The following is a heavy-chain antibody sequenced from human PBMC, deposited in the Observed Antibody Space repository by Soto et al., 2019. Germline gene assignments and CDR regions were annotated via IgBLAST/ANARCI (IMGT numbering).Heavy chain of an antibody. CDR1: GYTFTSYY. CDR3: ARGYQGSSGWY. J-gene: IGHJ2*01. V-gene: IGHV1-46*01. Sequence: ASVKVSCKASGYTFTSYYIHWVRQAPGQGLEWMGLINPIGGSTSYAQMFQVRVTMTTDASTSTVYMEPSSLRSDDTAVYYSARGYQGSSGWY. CDR2: INPIGGST. D-gene: IGHD6-19*01.